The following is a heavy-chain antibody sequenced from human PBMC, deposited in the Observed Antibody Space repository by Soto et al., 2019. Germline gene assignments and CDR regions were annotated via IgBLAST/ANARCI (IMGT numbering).Heavy chain of an antibody. CDR1: GYTFSSYD. Sequence: QVQLVQSGAEVKKPGASVKVSCKASGYTFSSYDINWLRQAPGQGLEWMGWMNPVSGNTGYVQKFQGRVTMTRDSSKTTAYMELSSLTSDDTAVYFCARVPFYSGSLTVYTDAFDIWGQGTMVTVSS. J-gene: IGHJ3*02. V-gene: IGHV1-8*01. CDR3: ARVPFYSGSLTVYTDAFDI. CDR2: MNPVSGNT. D-gene: IGHD3-10*01.